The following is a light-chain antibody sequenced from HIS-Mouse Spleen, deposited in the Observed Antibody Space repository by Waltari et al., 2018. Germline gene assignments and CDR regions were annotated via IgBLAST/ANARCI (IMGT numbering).Light chain of an antibody. J-gene: IGLJ2*01. V-gene: IGLV2-8*01. CDR1: SSDVGGYHH. CDR3: SSYAGSNNFNVV. CDR2: EVS. Sequence: QSALTQPPSASGSPGQSVTISRTGTSSDVGGYHHVSWYQPHPGKAPKLMIYEVSKRPSGVPDRVSGSKSGNTASLTVSGLQAEDEADYYCSSYAGSNNFNVVFGGGTKLTVL.